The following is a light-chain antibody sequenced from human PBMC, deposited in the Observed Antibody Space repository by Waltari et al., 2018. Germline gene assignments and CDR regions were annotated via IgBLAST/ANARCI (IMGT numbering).Light chain of an antibody. V-gene: IGKV3-11*01. Sequence: VLTQSPATRSLSPGERAILSCRASQSVSSYLAWYQQKPGQCPRLLIYDASNRATGIPARFSGSGSGTDFTLTISSLEPEDFAVYYCQQRSNWPSLTFGGGTKVEIK. CDR2: DAS. J-gene: IGKJ4*01. CDR3: QQRSNWPSLT. CDR1: QSVSSY.